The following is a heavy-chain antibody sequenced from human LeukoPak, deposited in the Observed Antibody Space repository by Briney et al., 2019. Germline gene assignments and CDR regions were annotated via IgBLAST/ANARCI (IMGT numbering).Heavy chain of an antibody. Sequence: GASVKVSCKASGYTFTGYYMHWVRQAPGQGLEWMGWINPNSGGTNYAQKFQGRVTMTRGTSISTAYMELSRLRSDDTAVYYCARASWDYYYYMDVWGKGTTVTVSS. J-gene: IGHJ6*03. CDR3: ARASWDYYYYMDV. CDR2: INPNSGGT. CDR1: GYTFTGYY. V-gene: IGHV1-2*02. D-gene: IGHD6-6*01.